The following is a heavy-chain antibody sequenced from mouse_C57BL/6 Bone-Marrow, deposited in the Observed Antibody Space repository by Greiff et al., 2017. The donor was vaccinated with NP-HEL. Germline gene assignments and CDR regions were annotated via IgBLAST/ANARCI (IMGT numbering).Heavy chain of an antibody. D-gene: IGHD3-2*02. J-gene: IGHJ4*01. V-gene: IGHV2-6-1*01. Sequence: VQGVESGPGLVAPSQSLSITCTVSGFSLTSYGVHWVRQPPGKGLEWLVVIWSDGSTTYNSALKSRLSISKDNSKSQVFLKMNSLQTDDTAMYYCARHPSAQATFYAMDYWGQGTSVTVSS. CDR1: GFSLTSYG. CDR2: IWSDGST. CDR3: ARHPSAQATFYAMDY.